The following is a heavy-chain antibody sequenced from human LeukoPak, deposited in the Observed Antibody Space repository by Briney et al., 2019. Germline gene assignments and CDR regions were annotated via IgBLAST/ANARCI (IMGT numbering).Heavy chain of an antibody. D-gene: IGHD1-26*01. Sequence: SVKVSCKASGGTFNSYAISWVRQAPGQGLEWMGRIIPIFGTTNYAQKFQGRVTIITDESTSTAYMELSSLRSEDTAVYYCARINSGSQGFDYWGQGTLVTVSS. J-gene: IGHJ4*02. CDR3: ARINSGSQGFDY. CDR1: GGTFNSYA. CDR2: IIPIFGTT. V-gene: IGHV1-69*05.